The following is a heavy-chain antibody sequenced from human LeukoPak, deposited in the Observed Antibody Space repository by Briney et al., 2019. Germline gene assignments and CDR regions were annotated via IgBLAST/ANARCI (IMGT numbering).Heavy chain of an antibody. J-gene: IGHJ6*02. CDR3: ARDRGGEVYYYYGMDV. CDR1: GFTFSSSA. Sequence: GGSLRLSCAASGFTFSSSAMSWVRQVPGKGLEWVSGISSSGGSTNYADSVRGRFTISRDNSKNTLYLQMNSLRAEDTAVYYCARDRGGEVYYYYGMDVWGQGTTVTVSS. V-gene: IGHV3-23*01. D-gene: IGHD3-10*01. CDR2: ISSSGGST.